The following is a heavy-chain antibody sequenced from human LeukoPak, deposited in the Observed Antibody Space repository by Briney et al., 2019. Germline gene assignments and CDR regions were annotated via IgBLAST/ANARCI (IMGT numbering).Heavy chain of an antibody. D-gene: IGHD1-7*01. V-gene: IGHV4-39*07. CDR2: IYYSGST. J-gene: IGHJ4*02. CDR1: GGSISSSSYY. Sequence: SETLSLTCTVSGGSISSSSYYWGWIRQPPGKGLEWIGSIYYSGSTYYNPSLKSRVTISVDTSKNQFSLKPSSVTAADTAVYYCARGGGITGTRGYFDYWGQGTLVTVSS. CDR3: ARGGGITGTRGYFDY.